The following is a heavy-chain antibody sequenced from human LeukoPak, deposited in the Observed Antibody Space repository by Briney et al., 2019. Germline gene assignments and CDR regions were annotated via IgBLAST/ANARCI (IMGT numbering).Heavy chain of an antibody. J-gene: IGHJ4*02. CDR1: GFTFSTYA. CDR3: AKKSGGDCHDY. Sequence: GGSLRLSCAASGFTFSTYAMSWVRQAPGKGLEWVSAISGSGGSTYYADSVRGRFTISRDNSKNTLHLQINSLRAEDTALYYCAKKSGGDCHDYWRQETLLTVSS. V-gene: IGHV3-23*01. D-gene: IGHD2-21*02. CDR2: ISGSGGST.